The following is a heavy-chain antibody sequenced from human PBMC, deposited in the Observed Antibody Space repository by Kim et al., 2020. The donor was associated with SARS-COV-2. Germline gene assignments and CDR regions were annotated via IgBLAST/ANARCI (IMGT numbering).Heavy chain of an antibody. V-gene: IGHV4-34*01. J-gene: IGHJ5*02. CDR3: ARGVGYCSGGSCYSGWFDP. CDR1: GGSFSGYY. CDR2: INHSGST. D-gene: IGHD2-15*01. Sequence: SETLSLTCAVYGGSFSGYYWSWIRQPPGKGLEWIGEINHSGSTNYNPSLKSRVTISVDTSKNQFSLKLSSVTAADTAVYYCARGVGYCSGGSCYSGWFDPWGQGTLVTVSS.